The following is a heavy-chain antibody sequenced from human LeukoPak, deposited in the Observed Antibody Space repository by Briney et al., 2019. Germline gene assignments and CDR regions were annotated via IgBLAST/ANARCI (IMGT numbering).Heavy chain of an antibody. Sequence: ASVKVSCKASGYTFTSYGISWVRQAPGQGLEWMGWISAYNGNTNYAQKLQGRVTMTTDTSTSTAYMEPRSLRSDDTAVYYCARGGSYLYCGGDCYFSYWGQGTLVTVSS. CDR1: GYTFTSYG. CDR3: ARGGSYLYCGGDCYFSY. J-gene: IGHJ4*02. CDR2: ISAYNGNT. D-gene: IGHD2-21*02. V-gene: IGHV1-18*01.